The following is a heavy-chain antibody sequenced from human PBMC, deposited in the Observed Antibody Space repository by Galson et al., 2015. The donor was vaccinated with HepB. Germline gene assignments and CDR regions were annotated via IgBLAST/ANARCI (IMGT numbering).Heavy chain of an antibody. D-gene: IGHD5-12*01. V-gene: IGHV3-23*01. CDR2: ISKTGGTT. Sequence: SLRLSCAASGFSFSSFAMSWVRQAPGRGLEWVSSISKTGGTTYYADSVKGRFTISRDNSKNTLYLQMNSLRAEDTAVYYCARDPTGGGWGYDSGLGFDYWGQGTLVTVPS. J-gene: IGHJ4*02. CDR3: ARDPTGGGWGYDSGLGFDY. CDR1: GFSFSSFA.